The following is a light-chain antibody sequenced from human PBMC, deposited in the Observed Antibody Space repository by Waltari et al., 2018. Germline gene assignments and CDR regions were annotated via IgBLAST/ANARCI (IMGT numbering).Light chain of an antibody. J-gene: IGLJ1*01. CDR1: SSDIGAYTF. V-gene: IGLV2-14*03. Sequence: QSALTQPASVSGSPGQPITISCTGTSSDIGAYTFFSWYQKHPGKAPKVIIYDVNNRPSGVSSRFSGSKSGNTASLTISGLQAEDEADYYCSSYTTGSTRYVFGSGTKVTVL. CDR3: SSYTTGSTRYV. CDR2: DVN.